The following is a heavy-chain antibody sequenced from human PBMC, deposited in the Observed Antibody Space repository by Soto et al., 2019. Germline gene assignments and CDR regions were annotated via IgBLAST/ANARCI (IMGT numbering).Heavy chain of an antibody. CDR2: IWYDGSNK. Sequence: QVQLVESGGGVVQPGRSLRLSCAASGFTFSSFGMHWVRQSPGKGLEWVAIIWYDGSNKYYADSVKGRFTISRDNSKNTLYLQMNSLRAEDTAVYYCARGYGGNSAYFDYWGQGALVTVSS. D-gene: IGHD2-21*02. V-gene: IGHV3-33*01. CDR1: GFTFSSFG. J-gene: IGHJ4*02. CDR3: ARGYGGNSAYFDY.